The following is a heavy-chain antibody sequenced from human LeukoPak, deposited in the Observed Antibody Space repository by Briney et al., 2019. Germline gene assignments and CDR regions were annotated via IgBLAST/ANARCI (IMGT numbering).Heavy chain of an antibody. CDR3: ARDGYYGSAYGLDV. CDR2: ISSSGGTI. V-gene: IGHV3-48*03. CDR1: RFTFSNHE. D-gene: IGHD3-10*01. J-gene: IGHJ6*02. Sequence: PGGSLRLSCGASRFTFSNHEMNWVRQVPGKGLEWVSYISSSGGTIYYADSVKGRFTISRDNAKNSLYLQMSGLRAEDTAVYYCARDGYYGSAYGLDVWGQGTTVTVSS.